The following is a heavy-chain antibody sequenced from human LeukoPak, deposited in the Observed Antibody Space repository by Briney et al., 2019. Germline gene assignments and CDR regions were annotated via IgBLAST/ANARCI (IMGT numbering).Heavy chain of an antibody. CDR2: ISGSGGRT. J-gene: IGHJ3*02. V-gene: IGHV3-23*01. CDR3: YGNSSWRAFDI. Sequence: GGSLRLSCAASGFTFSSYAMSGGRQAPGKGREWGSAISGSGGRTYYADSVKGRFTLSRDNSKNTLSLQMNTRRAQDTPVYYGYGNSSWRAFDIWGQGTMVTVSS. CDR1: GFTFSSYA. D-gene: IGHD6-13*01.